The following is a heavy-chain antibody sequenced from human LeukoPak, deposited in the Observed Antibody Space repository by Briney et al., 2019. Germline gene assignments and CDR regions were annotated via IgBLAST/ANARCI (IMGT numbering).Heavy chain of an antibody. CDR1: GGSFSGYY. D-gene: IGHD3-22*01. CDR2: INHSGST. J-gene: IGHJ4*02. CDR3: ASLPTVYSRGYLAL. V-gene: IGHV4-34*01. Sequence: KPSETLSLTCAVYGGSFSGYYWSWIRQPPGKGLEWIGEINHSGSTNYNPSLKSRVTISVDTSKNQFSLKLSSVTAADTAVYYCASLPTVYSRGYLALWGQGTLVTVSS.